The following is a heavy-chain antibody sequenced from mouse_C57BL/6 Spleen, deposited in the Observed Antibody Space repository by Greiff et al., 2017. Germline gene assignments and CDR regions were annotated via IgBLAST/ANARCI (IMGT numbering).Heavy chain of an antibody. CDR1: GFNIKDDY. CDR2: IDPENGDT. CDR3: TRGKLSYYFDY. Sequence: EVQLKESGAELVRPGASVKLSCTASGFNIKDDYMHWVKQRPEQGLEWIGWIDPENGDTEYASKFQGKATITADTSSNTAYLQLSSLTSEDTAVYYCTRGKLSYYFDYWGQGTTLTVSS. V-gene: IGHV14-4*01. J-gene: IGHJ2*01. D-gene: IGHD1-1*02.